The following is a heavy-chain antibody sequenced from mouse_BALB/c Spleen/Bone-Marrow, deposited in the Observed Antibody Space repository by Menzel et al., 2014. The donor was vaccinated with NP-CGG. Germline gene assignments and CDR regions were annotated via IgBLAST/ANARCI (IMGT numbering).Heavy chain of an antibody. CDR1: GFTFSSYA. Sequence: EVKLVESGGGLVKPGGSLKLSCAASGFTFSSYAMPWVRQSPEKRLEWVAEISSGGSYTYYPDTVTGRFTISRDNAKNTLYLEMSSLRSEDTAMYYCARPYGNYFDYWGQGTTLTVSS. D-gene: IGHD2-1*01. V-gene: IGHV5-9-4*01. J-gene: IGHJ2*01. CDR3: ARPYGNYFDY. CDR2: ISSGGSYT.